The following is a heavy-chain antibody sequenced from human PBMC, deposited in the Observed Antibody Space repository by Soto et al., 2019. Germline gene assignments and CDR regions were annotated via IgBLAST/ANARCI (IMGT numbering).Heavy chain of an antibody. J-gene: IGHJ4*02. CDR1: GFSLSTSGVG. D-gene: IGHD2-15*01. Sequence: QITLKESGPTLVKPTQTLTLTCTFSGFSLSTSGVGVGWIRQPPGKALEWLALIYWDDEKRYSPSLKSRLTITKDTSKNQVVLTTTYMEPVDTATYYCAHRPSYCSGGSGYSGFDYWRQGTLVTVSS. CDR2: IYWDDEK. CDR3: AHRPSYCSGGSGYSGFDY. V-gene: IGHV2-5*02.